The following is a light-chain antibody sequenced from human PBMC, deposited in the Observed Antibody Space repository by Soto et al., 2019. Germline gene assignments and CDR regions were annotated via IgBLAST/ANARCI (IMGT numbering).Light chain of an antibody. CDR3: QQSYSTPLT. CDR2: DAS. J-gene: IGKJ4*01. Sequence: DIQMTQSPSSLSASLGDRVSITFQASQNINNYLNWYQQKPGRAPKLLIYDASNLEAGVPSRFRGSGSGTDFTLTISSLQPEDFATYYCQQSYSTPLTFGGGTKVDIK. V-gene: IGKV1-39*01. CDR1: QNINNY.